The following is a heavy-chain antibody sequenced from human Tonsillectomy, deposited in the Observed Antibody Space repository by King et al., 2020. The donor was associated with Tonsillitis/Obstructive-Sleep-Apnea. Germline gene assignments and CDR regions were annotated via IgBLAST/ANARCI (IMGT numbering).Heavy chain of an antibody. V-gene: IGHV3-49*03. CDR2: IRSNTYGGTT. CDR1: GFTFGDYA. CDR3: TRVGLMTTVNYFDY. J-gene: IGHJ4*02. Sequence: DVQLVESGGGLVQPGRCLTLSCTAPGFTFGDYAMTWFRQAPGKGLEWVGFIRSNTYGGTTEYAASVKGRFTISKDDSRSIAYLQMNSLKTEDTAVYYCTRVGLMTTVNYFDYWGQGTLVTVSS. D-gene: IGHD4-11*01.